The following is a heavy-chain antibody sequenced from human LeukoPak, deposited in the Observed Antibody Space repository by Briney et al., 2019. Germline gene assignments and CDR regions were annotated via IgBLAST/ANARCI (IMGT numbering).Heavy chain of an antibody. Sequence: GASVKVSCKASGYTFTSYYMHWVRQAPGQGLEWMGWINPNSGGTNYAQKFQGRVTMTRDTSISTAYMELSRLRSDDTAVYYCARDSLPSIYYGMDVWGQGTTVTVSS. D-gene: IGHD1-26*01. J-gene: IGHJ6*02. CDR1: GYTFTSYY. V-gene: IGHV1-2*02. CDR2: INPNSGGT. CDR3: ARDSLPSIYYGMDV.